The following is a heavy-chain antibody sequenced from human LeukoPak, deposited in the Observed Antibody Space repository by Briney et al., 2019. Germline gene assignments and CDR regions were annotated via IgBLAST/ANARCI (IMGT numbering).Heavy chain of an antibody. CDR1: GFTFSSYS. J-gene: IGHJ4*02. D-gene: IGHD2-21*02. CDR2: ISSSSSYI. V-gene: IGHV3-21*01. CDR3: ARDLILLYCGGDCRDY. Sequence: GGSLRLSCAASGFTFSSYSMNWVRQAPGKGLEWVSSISSSSSYIYYADSVKGRFTISRDDAKNSLYLQMNSLRAEDTAVYYCARDLILLYCGGDCRDYWGQGTLVTVSS.